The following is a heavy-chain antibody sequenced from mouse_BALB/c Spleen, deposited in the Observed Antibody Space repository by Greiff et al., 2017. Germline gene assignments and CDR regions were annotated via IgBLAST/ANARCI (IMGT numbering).Heavy chain of an antibody. Sequence: DVKLQESGGGLVKPGGSLKLSCAASGFTFSSYAMSWVRQTPEKRLEWVASISSGGSTYYPDSVKGRFTISRDNARNILYLQMSSLRSEDTAMYYCAKLTTQGAMDYWGQGTSVTVSS. V-gene: IGHV5-6-5*01. CDR1: GFTFSSYA. CDR2: ISSGGST. J-gene: IGHJ4*01. D-gene: IGHD1-1*01. CDR3: AKLTTQGAMDY.